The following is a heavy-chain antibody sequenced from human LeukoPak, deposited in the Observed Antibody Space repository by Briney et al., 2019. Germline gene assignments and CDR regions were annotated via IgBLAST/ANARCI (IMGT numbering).Heavy chain of an antibody. J-gene: IGHJ4*02. CDR3: ARVDTVMAYYFDL. V-gene: IGHV3-21*04. Sequence: GGSLRLSCAASGFTFSSYWMHWVRQAPGTGLEWVSSISSSSSYIYFADLVKGRFTISRDNAKNSLYLQMNSLRAEDTAVYYCARVDTVMAYYFDLWGQGTLVTVSS. D-gene: IGHD5-18*01. CDR1: GFTFSSYW. CDR2: ISSSSSYI.